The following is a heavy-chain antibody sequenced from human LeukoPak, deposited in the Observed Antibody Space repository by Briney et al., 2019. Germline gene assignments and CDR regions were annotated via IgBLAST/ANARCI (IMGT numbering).Heavy chain of an antibody. Sequence: PGGSLRLSCAASGFTFSSYAMHWVRQAPGKGLEWVAVISYDGSNKYYADSVKGRFTISRDNSKNTLYLQMNRLRAEDTAVYYCARASAILSHFDYWGQGTLVTVSS. V-gene: IGHV3-30*01. CDR2: ISYDGSNK. CDR1: GFTFSSYA. CDR3: ARASAILSHFDY. J-gene: IGHJ4*02. D-gene: IGHD2-2*02.